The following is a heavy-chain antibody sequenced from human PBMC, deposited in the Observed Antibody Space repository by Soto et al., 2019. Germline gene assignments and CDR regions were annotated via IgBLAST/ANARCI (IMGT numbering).Heavy chain of an antibody. D-gene: IGHD2-21*02. J-gene: IGHJ6*02. Sequence: GASGKVSCKASGYTFTGYCMHWVRQAPGQGQEWMGWVNPNSGGTNYAQKFQGWVTMTRDTSISTAYMELSRLRSDDTAVYYCARDPGPSVAYCGGDCQSGMDVWGQGTTVTVSS. CDR2: VNPNSGGT. CDR3: ARDPGPSVAYCGGDCQSGMDV. CDR1: GYTFTGYC. V-gene: IGHV1-2*04.